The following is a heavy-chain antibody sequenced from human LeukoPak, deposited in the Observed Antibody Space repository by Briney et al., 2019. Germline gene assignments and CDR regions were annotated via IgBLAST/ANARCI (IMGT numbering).Heavy chain of an antibody. Sequence: GGSLRLSCAASGFTFDDYAMHWVRQAPGKGLEWVSGISWNSGSIGYADSVKGRFTISRDNSVNTLYLQMNSLRAEDTAVYYCARVVGGSCFDYWGQGTLVTVSS. V-gene: IGHV3-9*01. CDR1: GFTFDDYA. CDR3: ARVVGGSCFDY. D-gene: IGHD2-15*01. J-gene: IGHJ4*02. CDR2: ISWNSGSI.